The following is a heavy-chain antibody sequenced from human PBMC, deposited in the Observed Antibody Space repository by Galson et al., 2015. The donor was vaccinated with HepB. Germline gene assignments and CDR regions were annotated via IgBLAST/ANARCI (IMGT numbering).Heavy chain of an antibody. J-gene: IGHJ3*02. CDR2: IRSKAYGETT. Sequence: SLRLSCAASGFSFGDYAMYWVRQAPGKGLEWVCLIRSKAYGETTQYAASVKGRFTISRDDSKSNAYLQMNSLKTEDTAVYYCTCGRYGQDANDIWGQGTMVTVSS. V-gene: IGHV3-49*04. D-gene: IGHD1-26*01. CDR3: TCGRYGQDANDI. CDR1: GFSFGDYA.